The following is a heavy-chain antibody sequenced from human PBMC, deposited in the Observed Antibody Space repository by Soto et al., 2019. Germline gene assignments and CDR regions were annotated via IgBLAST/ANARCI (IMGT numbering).Heavy chain of an antibody. V-gene: IGHV3-23*01. D-gene: IGHD4-17*01. CDR1: EFTFSNYA. Sequence: LLESGGGLVQPGGSLRLSCAASEFTFSNYAMTWVRQAPGKGLEWVSIISGSGSRTTYADSVEGRFTISRDNSKNILYLQMNSLTVEDTAVYFCAKDQRFSAEYGESWARSDLDLWGQGTKVTVSS. J-gene: IGHJ3*01. CDR3: AKDQRFSAEYGESWARSDLDL. CDR2: ISGSGSRT.